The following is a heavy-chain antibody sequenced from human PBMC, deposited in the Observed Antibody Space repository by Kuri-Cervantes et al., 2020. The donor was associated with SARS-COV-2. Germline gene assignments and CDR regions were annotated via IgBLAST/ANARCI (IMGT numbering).Heavy chain of an antibody. CDR1: GFTFSSYS. CDR2: ISSSSSYI. Sequence: GESLKISCAASGFTFSSYSMNWVRQAPGKGLEWVPSISSSSSYIYYADSVKGRFTISRDNAKNSLYLQMNSLRAEDTAVYYCARGGLGGQLVDGMDVWGQGTTVTVSS. J-gene: IGHJ6*02. CDR3: ARGGLGGQLVDGMDV. V-gene: IGHV3-21*01. D-gene: IGHD6-6*01.